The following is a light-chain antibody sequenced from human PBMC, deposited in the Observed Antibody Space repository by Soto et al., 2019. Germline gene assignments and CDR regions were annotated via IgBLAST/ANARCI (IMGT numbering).Light chain of an antibody. Sequence: QSALTQPRSVSGSPGQSVTISCTGTSSDVGRYDRVSWYQQPPGTAPKLIIYEVRNRPSGVPDRFSGSKSGNTASLTISGLQAEDEDDYHCSSFTSSETRVFGGGTKLTVL. V-gene: IGLV2-18*02. CDR3: SSFTSSETRV. J-gene: IGLJ3*02. CDR1: SSDVGRYDR. CDR2: EVR.